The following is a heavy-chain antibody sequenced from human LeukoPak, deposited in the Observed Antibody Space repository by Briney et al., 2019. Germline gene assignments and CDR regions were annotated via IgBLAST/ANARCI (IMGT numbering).Heavy chain of an antibody. D-gene: IGHD3-22*01. CDR3: AKETRGSYYDSSGYYPYSLGN. CDR1: GFTFSSYG. J-gene: IGHJ4*02. Sequence: PGGSLRLSCAASGFTFSSYGMSWVRQAPGKGLERVSAISGSGGSTYYADSVKGRFTISRDNSKNTLYLQMNSLRAEDTAVYYCAKETRGSYYDSSGYYPYSLGNWGQGTLVTVSS. V-gene: IGHV3-23*01. CDR2: ISGSGGST.